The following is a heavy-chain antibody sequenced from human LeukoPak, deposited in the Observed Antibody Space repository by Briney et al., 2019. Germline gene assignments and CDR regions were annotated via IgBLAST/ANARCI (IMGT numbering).Heavy chain of an antibody. Sequence: GGSLRLSCAASGFTVSSSYMSWVRQAPGKGLEWVSVIYSGGSTYYADSVKGRFTISRDNSKNTLYLQMNSLRAEDTAVYYCARLQWLEPYYFDYWGQGTLVTVSS. D-gene: IGHD6-19*01. CDR3: ARLQWLEPYYFDY. J-gene: IGHJ4*02. CDR1: GFTVSSSY. V-gene: IGHV3-53*01. CDR2: IYSGGST.